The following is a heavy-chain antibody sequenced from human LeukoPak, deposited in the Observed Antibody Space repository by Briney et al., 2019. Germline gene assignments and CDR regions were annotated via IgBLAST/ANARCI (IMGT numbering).Heavy chain of an antibody. Sequence: SETLSLTCSVSGGSINNYYWSWIRQPAGRGLEWIGRIYTSGNTNYSPSFKSRVTMSVDMSKNQFSQKLSSVTAADTAVYYCATCSGGSCYWGQGTLVTVSS. CDR3: ATCSGGSCY. V-gene: IGHV4-4*07. D-gene: IGHD2-15*01. CDR1: GGSINNYY. J-gene: IGHJ4*02. CDR2: IYTSGNT.